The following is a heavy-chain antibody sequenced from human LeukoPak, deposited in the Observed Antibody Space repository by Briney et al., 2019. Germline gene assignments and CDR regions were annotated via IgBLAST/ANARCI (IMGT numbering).Heavy chain of an antibody. CDR3: AKSFLTGYSLFDS. CDR2: ISGSGDSI. V-gene: IGHV3-23*01. Sequence: PGGSLRLPCAASGFTFSNYYMSWVRQAPGKGLEWVSAISGSGDSIFYADSVKGRFTISRDNSKTTLYVQMNSLRAEDTAVYYCAKSFLTGYSLFDSWGQGTLVTVSS. CDR1: GFTFSNYY. D-gene: IGHD3-9*01. J-gene: IGHJ4*02.